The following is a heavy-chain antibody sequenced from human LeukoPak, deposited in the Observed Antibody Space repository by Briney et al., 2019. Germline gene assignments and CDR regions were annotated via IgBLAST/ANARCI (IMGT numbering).Heavy chain of an antibody. J-gene: IGHJ4*02. Sequence: GVSVKVSCKASGYTFTSYGISWVRQAPGQGLEWMGWISAYNGNTNYAQKLQGRVTMTTDTSTSTAYMELRSLRSDDTAVYYCARDTIFGVVIMRGFDYWGQGTLVTVSS. D-gene: IGHD3-3*01. CDR2: ISAYNGNT. CDR3: ARDTIFGVVIMRGFDY. V-gene: IGHV1-18*01. CDR1: GYTFTSYG.